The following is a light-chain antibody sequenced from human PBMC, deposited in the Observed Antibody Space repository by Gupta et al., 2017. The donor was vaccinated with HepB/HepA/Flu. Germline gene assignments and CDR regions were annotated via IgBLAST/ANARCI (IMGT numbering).Light chain of an antibody. CDR2: AAS. Sequence: AIRMTQSPSSFSASTGDRVTITCRASQGISSYLAWYQQKPGKAPKLLIYAASTLQRGVPSRFSGSGSGTDFTLTISCLQSEDFATYYCQQYYSYPMCSFGQGTKLEIK. V-gene: IGKV1-8*01. CDR1: QGISSY. CDR3: QQYYSYPMCS. J-gene: IGKJ2*04.